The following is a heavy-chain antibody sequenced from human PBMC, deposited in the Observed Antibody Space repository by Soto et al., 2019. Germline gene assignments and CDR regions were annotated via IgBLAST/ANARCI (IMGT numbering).Heavy chain of an antibody. J-gene: IGHJ4*02. Sequence: SETLSLTCNVSGGPISGDYYWTWIRQPPGKGLEWIGYIFYSGSTYYKPSLKSRVTISVGTSKNQFSLMLSSVTAADTAVYYCARGGPTAYYFDYWGLGTLVTVSS. CDR1: GGPISGDYY. V-gene: IGHV4-30-4*01. D-gene: IGHD2-21*01. CDR3: ARGGPTAYYFDY. CDR2: IFYSGST.